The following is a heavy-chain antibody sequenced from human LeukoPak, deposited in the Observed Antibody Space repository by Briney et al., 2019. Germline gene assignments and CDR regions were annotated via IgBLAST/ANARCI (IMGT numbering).Heavy chain of an antibody. CDR1: GGSITSSNYY. Sequence: PSETLSLTCSVSGGSITSSNYYWGWIRQSPGKGLEWIGSIYYSGNTYYNPSLKSRVTISVDTSKNQFSLKVTSVTAADTAVYSCAGASRDGYNSRMVGAFDIWGQGTLVTVSS. D-gene: IGHD5-24*01. J-gene: IGHJ3*02. CDR3: AGASRDGYNSRMVGAFDI. V-gene: IGHV4-39*07. CDR2: IYYSGNT.